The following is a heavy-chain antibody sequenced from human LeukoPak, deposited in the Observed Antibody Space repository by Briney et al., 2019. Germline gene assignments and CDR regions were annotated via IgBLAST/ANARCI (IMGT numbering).Heavy chain of an antibody. CDR2: ISSSSSTI. J-gene: IGHJ4*02. V-gene: IGHV3-48*04. Sequence: GGSLRLSCAASGFTFSGHNMNWVRQAPGKGLEWVSYISSSSSTIYYADSVKGRFTISRDNAKNSLYLQMNSLRAEDTAVYYCARVPSRGMIVVDSPDYWGQGTLVTVSS. D-gene: IGHD3-22*01. CDR1: GFTFSGHN. CDR3: ARVPSRGMIVVDSPDY.